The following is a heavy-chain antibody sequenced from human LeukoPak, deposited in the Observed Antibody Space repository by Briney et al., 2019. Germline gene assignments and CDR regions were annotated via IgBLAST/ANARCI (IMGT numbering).Heavy chain of an antibody. CDR2: IYPGDSDT. J-gene: IGHJ6*04. V-gene: IGHV5-51*01. Sequence: GESLKISCKGSGYSFTSYWIGWVRQMPGKGLEWMGIIYPGDSDTRYSPSFQGQVTISADKSISTAYLQWSGLKASDTAMYYCAKHLGCSSTSCYAVDVWGKGTTVTISS. D-gene: IGHD2-2*01. CDR1: GYSFTSYW. CDR3: AKHLGCSSTSCYAVDV.